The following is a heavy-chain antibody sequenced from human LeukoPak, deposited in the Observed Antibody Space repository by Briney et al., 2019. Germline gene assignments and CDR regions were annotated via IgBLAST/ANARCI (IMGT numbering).Heavy chain of an antibody. Sequence: SETLSLTCTVSGGSISSYYWSWIRQPPGKGLEWIGYIYYSGSTNYNPSLKSRVTISVDTSTNQFSLKMSSVTAVDTAVYYCARWDPSYWYFDLWGRGTLVTVSS. V-gene: IGHV4-59*12. J-gene: IGHJ2*01. D-gene: IGHD1-26*01. CDR1: GGSISSYY. CDR3: ARWDPSYWYFDL. CDR2: IYYSGST.